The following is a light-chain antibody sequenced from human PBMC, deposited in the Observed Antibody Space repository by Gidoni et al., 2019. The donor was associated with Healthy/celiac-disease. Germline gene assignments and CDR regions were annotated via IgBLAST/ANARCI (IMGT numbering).Light chain of an antibody. Sequence: IPMTQSASSLSASVGDRVTIICQASQDLSNYLNWDQQKPGKARKLLIYDASKLETGVPAWFSGSGCGTDFSFTSSSLQPEDIATDYCQQYDNLPSFGGGTKVEIK. CDR3: QQYDNLPS. V-gene: IGKV1-33*01. J-gene: IGKJ4*01. CDR2: DAS. CDR1: QDLSNY.